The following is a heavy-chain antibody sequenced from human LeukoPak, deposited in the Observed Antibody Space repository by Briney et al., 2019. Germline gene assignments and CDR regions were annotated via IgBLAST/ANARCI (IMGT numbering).Heavy chain of an antibody. CDR2: SYTSGST. CDR3: ARGVTKFSWFDP. Sequence: SETLSLTCTVSGGSISSNYWSWIRQRAPKGQEWVGRSYTSGSTNYNPSLKSRGPISVDTSKNQLSLQLSSVTAADTAVYYCARGVTKFSWFDPWGQGTLVTVSS. CDR1: GGSISSNY. J-gene: IGHJ5*02. V-gene: IGHV4-4*07. D-gene: IGHD3-10*02.